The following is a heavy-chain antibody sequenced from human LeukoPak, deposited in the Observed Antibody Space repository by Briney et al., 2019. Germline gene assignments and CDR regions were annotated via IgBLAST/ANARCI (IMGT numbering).Heavy chain of an antibody. J-gene: IGHJ4*02. CDR2: IRYDGSNK. CDR3: AKEEFCSGGSCYPDY. D-gene: IGHD2-15*01. V-gene: IGHV3-30*02. Sequence: GGSLRLSCAASGFTFSSYSMNWVRQAPGKGLEGVAFIRYDGSNKYYADSVKGRFTISRDNSKNTLYLQMNSLRAEDTAVYYCAKEEFCSGGSCYPDYWGQGTLVTVSS. CDR1: GFTFSSYS.